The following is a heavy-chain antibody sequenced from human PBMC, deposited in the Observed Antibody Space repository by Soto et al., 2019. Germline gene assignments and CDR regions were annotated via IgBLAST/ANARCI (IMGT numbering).Heavy chain of an antibody. CDR1: GFTFSRYW. D-gene: IGHD5-12*01. Sequence: LRLSCAASGFTFSRYWMSWVRQAPGKGLEWVANIRQEGITKYYVDSVKGRFTISRDNARNSLYLQMNSLTAEDTAVYYCAGGYITWDSDYWGQGTLVTVSS. CDR2: IRQEGITK. V-gene: IGHV3-7*03. CDR3: AGGYITWDSDY. J-gene: IGHJ4*02.